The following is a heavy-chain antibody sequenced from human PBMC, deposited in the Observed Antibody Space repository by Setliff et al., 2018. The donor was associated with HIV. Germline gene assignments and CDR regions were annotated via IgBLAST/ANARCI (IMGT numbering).Heavy chain of an antibody. CDR1: GGSISSYY. V-gene: IGHV4-59*01. Sequence: SETLSLTCTVSGGSISSYYWSWIRQPPGKGLEWIGYIYYSGSTNYNPSLKSRVTISVDTSKNQFSLKLSSVTAADTAVYYCARGGGFWYYDSSGYGGRLYYYCGMDVWGQGTTVTVSS. D-gene: IGHD3-22*01. J-gene: IGHJ6*02. CDR2: IYYSGST. CDR3: ARGGGFWYYDSSGYGGRLYYYCGMDV.